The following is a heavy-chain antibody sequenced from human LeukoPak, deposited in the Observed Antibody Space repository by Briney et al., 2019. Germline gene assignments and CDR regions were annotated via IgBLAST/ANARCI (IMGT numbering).Heavy chain of an antibody. J-gene: IGHJ4*02. D-gene: IGHD1-1*01. V-gene: IGHV3-64D*09. CDR3: VKITSVTGGDC. CDR2: ISNNGGSS. CDR1: GFTFSAYA. Sequence: PGGSLRLSCSASGFTFSAYAMYWVHQAPGKGLEYVSGISNNGGSSFYADSVKGRFTISRDNSKNTLYLQMSSLRAEDTAVYYCVKITSVTGGDCWGQGTRLTVSS.